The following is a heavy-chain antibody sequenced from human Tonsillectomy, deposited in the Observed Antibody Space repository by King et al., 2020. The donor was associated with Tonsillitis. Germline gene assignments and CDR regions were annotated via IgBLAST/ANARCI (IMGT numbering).Heavy chain of an antibody. J-gene: IGHJ4*02. CDR3: TAVTHCSGGSCFNY. CDR2: IRSKVNNYAT. CDR1: GFTFSDSA. D-gene: IGHD2-15*01. V-gene: IGHV3-73*01. Sequence: VQLVESGGGSVKPGGSLKVSCAASGFTFSDSAIHWVRQASGKGLEWVGHIRSKVNNYATVYAASVKGRFTISRDDSKHTAYLQMNSLKTEDTAVYYCTAVTHCSGGSCFNYWGQGALVTVSS.